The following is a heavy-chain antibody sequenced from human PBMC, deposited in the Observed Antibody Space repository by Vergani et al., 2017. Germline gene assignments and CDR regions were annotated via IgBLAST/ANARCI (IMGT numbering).Heavy chain of an antibody. V-gene: IGHV1-3*01. Sequence: QVQLVQSGAEVKKPGASVKVSCKASGYTFTSYAMHWVRQAPGQRLEWMGWINAGNGNTKYYKKFQGRVNISRDTSASTASMELSILRSEDTAVYYCARPLGWQWLVLDYWGQGTLVTVSS. CDR1: GYTFTSYA. CDR3: ARPLGWQWLVLDY. D-gene: IGHD6-19*01. CDR2: INAGNGNT. J-gene: IGHJ4*02.